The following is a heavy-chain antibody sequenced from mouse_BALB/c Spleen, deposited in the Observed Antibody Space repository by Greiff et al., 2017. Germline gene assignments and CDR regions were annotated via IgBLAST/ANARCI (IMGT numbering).Heavy chain of an antibody. CDR3: ARGWLPAMDY. J-gene: IGHJ4*01. Sequence: DVMLVESGGGLVQPGGSRKLSCAASGFTFSSFGMHWVRQAPEKGLEWVAYISSGSSTIYYADTVKGRFTISRDNPKNTLFLQMTSLRSEDTAMYYCARGWLPAMDYWGQGTSVTVSS. CDR1: GFTFSSFG. V-gene: IGHV5-17*02. CDR2: ISSGSSTI. D-gene: IGHD2-3*01.